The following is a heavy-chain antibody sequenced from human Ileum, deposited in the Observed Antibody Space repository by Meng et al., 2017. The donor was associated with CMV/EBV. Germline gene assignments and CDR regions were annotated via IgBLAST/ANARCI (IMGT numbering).Heavy chain of an antibody. D-gene: IGHD5-24*01. CDR3: ARGINY. Sequence: QDQLVQSGGAVKKPXXSVKVSCKASGYTFTSQGITWVRQAPGQGLEWMGWINTNNGNTNYAWKFQGRVTMTTDTSTSTGYMELRSLRSDDTAVYYCARGINYGGQGTLVTVSS. J-gene: IGHJ4*02. CDR1: GYTFTSQG. CDR2: INTNNGNT. V-gene: IGHV1-18*01.